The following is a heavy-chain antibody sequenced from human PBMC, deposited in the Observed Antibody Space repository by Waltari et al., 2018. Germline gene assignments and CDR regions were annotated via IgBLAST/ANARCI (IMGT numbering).Heavy chain of an antibody. CDR1: GYTFSTYE. J-gene: IGHJ4*02. CDR3: VRDYFDIPGHEVDCFDY. CDR2: MNPNNGDT. Sequence: VQLVQSGAEVMKPGASVKVSCTASGYTFSTYEINWVRQAPGQGLEWMGWMNPNNGDTGFAHKFQGRVTLSRDTSIETVYMELSSLTSDDTALYYCVRDYFDIPGHEVDCFDYWGQGTLATVSS. V-gene: IGHV1-8*02. D-gene: IGHD3-9*01.